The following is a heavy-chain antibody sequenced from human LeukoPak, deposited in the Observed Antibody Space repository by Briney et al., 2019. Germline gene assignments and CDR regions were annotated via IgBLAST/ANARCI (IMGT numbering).Heavy chain of an antibody. V-gene: IGHV3-7*03. Sequence: GGSLRLSCAASGFTFSTYWMSWVRQAPGKGLEWVANIKQDGSEKYYVGSVKGRFTISRDNAKNSLYLQMNSLRAEDTAVYYCARDGWYSSGWYNSLHYYYYMDVWGKGTTVTVSS. J-gene: IGHJ6*03. CDR1: GFTFSTYW. CDR3: ARDGWYSSGWYNSLHYYYYMDV. CDR2: IKQDGSEK. D-gene: IGHD6-19*01.